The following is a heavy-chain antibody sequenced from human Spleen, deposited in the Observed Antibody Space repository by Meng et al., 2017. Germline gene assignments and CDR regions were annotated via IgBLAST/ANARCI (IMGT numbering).Heavy chain of an antibody. J-gene: IGHJ3*02. CDR1: GFTFSNAW. CDR2: IKTKTDGGTT. CDR3: TTDSESGSCFGFFDI. V-gene: IGHV3-15*01. Sequence: GESLKISCAASGFTFSNAWMTWVRQAPGKGLEWVARIKTKTDGGTTDYAAPVKGRFTISRDDSKNTLYLQMNSLKTEDTAVYYCTTDSESGSCFGFFDIWGQGTMVTVSS. D-gene: IGHD1-26*01.